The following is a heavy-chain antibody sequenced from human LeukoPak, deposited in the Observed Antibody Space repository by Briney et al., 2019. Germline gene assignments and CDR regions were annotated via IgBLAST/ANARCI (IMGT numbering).Heavy chain of an antibody. CDR2: IIPIFGTA. V-gene: IGHV1-69*05. CDR3: ASPGDYGDQHSRAPFYYYYYMDV. CDR1: GGTFSSYA. D-gene: IGHD4-17*01. Sequence: ASVKVSCKASGGTFSSYAISWVRQAPGQGLEWMGGIIPIFGTANYAQKFQGRVTITTDESTSTAYMELSSLRSEDTAVYYCASPGDYGDQHSRAPFYYYYYMDVWGKGTTVTVSS. J-gene: IGHJ6*03.